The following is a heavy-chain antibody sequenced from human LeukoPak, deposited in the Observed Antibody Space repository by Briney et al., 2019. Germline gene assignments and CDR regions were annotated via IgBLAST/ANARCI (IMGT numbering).Heavy chain of an antibody. Sequence: GGSLRLSCAASGFTFSSYGMHWVRQAPGKGLEWVAYIRYHGSNINYADSVKGRFTISRDNSKDTLFLQMSSLRAEDTAVYYCAKVLTGYCGSTSCPFDSWGQGTLVTVSS. D-gene: IGHD2-2*01. CDR1: GFTFSSYG. CDR3: AKVLTGYCGSTSCPFDS. V-gene: IGHV3-30*02. J-gene: IGHJ4*02. CDR2: IRYHGSNI.